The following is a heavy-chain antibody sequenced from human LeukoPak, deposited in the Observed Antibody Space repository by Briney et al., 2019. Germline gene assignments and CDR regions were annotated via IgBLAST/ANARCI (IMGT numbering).Heavy chain of an antibody. CDR1: GFTFSSYG. CDR3: AKGIAAAEGFDP. J-gene: IGHJ5*02. V-gene: IGHV3-30*18. CDR2: ISYDGSNK. D-gene: IGHD6-13*01. Sequence: PGRSLRLSCAASGFTFSSYGMHWVRPAPGKGLEWVAVISYDGSNKYYADSVKGRFTISRDNSKNTLYLQMNSLRAEDTAVYYCAKGIAAAEGFDPWGQGTLVTVSS.